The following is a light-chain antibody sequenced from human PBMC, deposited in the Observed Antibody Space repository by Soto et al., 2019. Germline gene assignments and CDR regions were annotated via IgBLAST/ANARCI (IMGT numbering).Light chain of an antibody. CDR2: GAS. Sequence: EIVLTQSPGTLSLXXXXXATLSCRASQSVSSSYLAWYQQKPGQAPRLLIYGASSRATGIPDRFSGSGSGTDFTLTISRLEPEDFAVYYCQQYGSSPLYTFGQGTKLEIK. CDR3: QQYGSSPLYT. J-gene: IGKJ2*01. CDR1: QSVSSSY. V-gene: IGKV3-20*01.